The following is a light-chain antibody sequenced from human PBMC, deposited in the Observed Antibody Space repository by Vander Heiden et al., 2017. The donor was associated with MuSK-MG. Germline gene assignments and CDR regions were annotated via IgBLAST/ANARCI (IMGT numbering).Light chain of an antibody. V-gene: IGKV1-13*02. CDR2: DAS. J-gene: IGKJ5*01. CDR3: QQFNSYPRT. CDR1: QGISSA. Sequence: AIQLTQSPSSLSASAGDRVNITCRASQGISSALTWYQQKPGKAAKLLIYDASTLESGVPSRFSGSGSGTDFTLTISSLQPEDFATYYCQQFNSYPRTFGQGTRLEMK.